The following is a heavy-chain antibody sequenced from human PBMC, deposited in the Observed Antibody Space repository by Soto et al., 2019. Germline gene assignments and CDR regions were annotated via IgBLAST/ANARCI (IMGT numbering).Heavy chain of an antibody. CDR1: GYTFTSYD. J-gene: IGHJ6*02. CDR2: MNPNSGNT. D-gene: IGHD3-3*01. V-gene: IGHV1-8*01. Sequence: ASVRVSCKASGYTFTSYDINWVRQATGQGLEWMGWMNPNSGNTGYAQKFQGRVTMTRNTSISTAYMELSSLRSEDTAVYYCARVRVITIFGVVIQGPYGMDVWGQGTTVTVSS. CDR3: ARVRVITIFGVVIQGPYGMDV.